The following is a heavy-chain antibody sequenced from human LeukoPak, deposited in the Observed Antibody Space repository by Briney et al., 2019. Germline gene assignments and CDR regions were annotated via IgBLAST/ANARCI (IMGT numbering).Heavy chain of an antibody. D-gene: IGHD3-22*01. CDR1: ESTFSSYA. V-gene: IGHV1-69*13. CDR3: ARGASYYYDSSGYEHWFDP. Sequence: ASVKVSCKASESTFSSYAISWVRQAPGQGLKWMGGIIPIFGTANYAQKFQGRVTITADESTSTAYMELSSLRSEDTAVYYCARGASYYYDSSGYEHWFDPWGQGTLVTVSS. CDR2: IIPIFGTA. J-gene: IGHJ5*02.